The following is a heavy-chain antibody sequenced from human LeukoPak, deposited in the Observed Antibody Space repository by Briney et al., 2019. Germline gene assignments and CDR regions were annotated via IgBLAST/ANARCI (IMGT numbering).Heavy chain of an antibody. CDR2: IASNTDGGTT. Sequence: GGSLRLSCAASHFTFANRWMNWVRQAPGKGLEWVGRIASNTDGGTTDYAAPVKGRFTISRDDSKNALYLQMNSLKTEDTALYYCTTRTTTTIYWGHGTLVTVSS. CDR3: TTRTTTTIY. D-gene: IGHD1-7*01. J-gene: IGHJ4*01. CDR1: HFTFANRW. V-gene: IGHV3-15*07.